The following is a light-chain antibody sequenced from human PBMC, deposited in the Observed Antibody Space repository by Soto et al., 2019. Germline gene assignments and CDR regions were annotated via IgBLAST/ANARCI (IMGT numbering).Light chain of an antibody. V-gene: IGKV4-1*01. Sequence: DIVMTQSPDSLAVSLGERATINCKSSQSVLYSSINKNYLAWYQQKPGQPPKLLIYWASTRESGVPDRFSGSGSGTDFTLTISSLQAEDVAVYFCQQYSTLPHTFGQGTKLEVK. CDR2: WAS. CDR3: QQYSTLPHT. CDR1: QSVLYSSINKNY. J-gene: IGKJ2*01.